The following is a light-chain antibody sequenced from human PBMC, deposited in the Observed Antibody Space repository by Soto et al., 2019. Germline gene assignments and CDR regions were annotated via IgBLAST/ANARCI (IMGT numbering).Light chain of an antibody. V-gene: IGKV3-11*01. CDR2: DAS. CDR1: QSVSSY. Sequence: EIVLTQSPATLSLYPGERATLSCRASQSVSSYLAWYQQKPGQAPRLLIYDASSRATGIPARFSGSGSGTDFTLTISSLEPEDFAIYYCQLRSNWPPARTFGQGTKVEIK. CDR3: QLRSNWPPART. J-gene: IGKJ1*01.